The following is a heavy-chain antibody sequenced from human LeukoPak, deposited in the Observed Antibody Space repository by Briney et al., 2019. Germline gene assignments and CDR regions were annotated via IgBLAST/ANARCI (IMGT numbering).Heavy chain of an antibody. V-gene: IGHV3-7*05. D-gene: IGHD3-10*01. CDR2: IKEDGSEK. J-gene: IGHJ4*02. Sequence: PGGSLRLSCAASGSTFSSYWMSWVRQAPGKGLGWVANIKEDGSEKYYVVSVKGRFTISRDNAKNSLYLQLNSLRAEDTAVYYCAKYVSGTYYRGLDYWGQGTLVTVSS. CDR3: AKYVSGTYYRGLDY. CDR1: GSTFSSYW.